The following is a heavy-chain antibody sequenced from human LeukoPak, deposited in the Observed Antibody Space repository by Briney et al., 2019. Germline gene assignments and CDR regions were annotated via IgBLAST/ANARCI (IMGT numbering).Heavy chain of an antibody. CDR2: IYYSGTT. Sequence: SETLSLTCTVSSGSISSDYWSWIRQPPGKGLEWIGYIYYSGTTNYNPSLKSRVTMSVDTSRKLFSLKLRSVTAADTAVYYCARSKYYLDHWARDTVLTVSS. J-gene: IGHJ2*01. CDR3: ARSKYYLDH. V-gene: IGHV4-59*01. CDR1: SGSISSDY. D-gene: IGHD2/OR15-2a*01.